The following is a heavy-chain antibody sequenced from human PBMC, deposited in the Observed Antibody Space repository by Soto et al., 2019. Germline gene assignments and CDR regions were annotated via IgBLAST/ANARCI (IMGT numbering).Heavy chain of an antibody. Sequence: QVQLVESGGGVVQPGRSLRLSCAASGFTFSSYGMHWVRQAPGKGLEWVAVISYDGSNKYYADSVKGRFTISRDNSKNTLYLQMSSLRAEDTAVYYCAKAGTWRSNWFDPWGQGTLVTVSS. CDR3: AKAGTWRSNWFDP. CDR1: GFTFSSYG. J-gene: IGHJ5*02. D-gene: IGHD3-3*01. V-gene: IGHV3-30*18. CDR2: ISYDGSNK.